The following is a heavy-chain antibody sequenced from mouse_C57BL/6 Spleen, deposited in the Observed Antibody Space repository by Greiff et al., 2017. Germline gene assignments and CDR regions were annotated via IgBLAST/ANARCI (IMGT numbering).Heavy chain of an antibody. J-gene: IGHJ4*01. CDR2: IDPEDGET. CDR1: GFNIKDYY. Sequence: EVQLQQSGAELVKPGASVKLSCTASGFNIKDYYMHWVKQRTAQGLEWIGRIDPEDGETKYAPKYQGKATITAEPSSNTAYLQLSSLTSEDTAVYYCARSYYYGSSRGDAMDYWGQGTSVTVSS. CDR3: ARSYYYGSSRGDAMDY. V-gene: IGHV14-2*01. D-gene: IGHD1-1*01.